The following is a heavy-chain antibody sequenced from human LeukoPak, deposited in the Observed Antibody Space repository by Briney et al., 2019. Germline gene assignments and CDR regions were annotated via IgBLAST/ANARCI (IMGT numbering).Heavy chain of an antibody. D-gene: IGHD3-10*01. CDR3: VKDRVDGSGSQFDS. CDR1: GFTLGNHA. J-gene: IGHJ4*02. CDR2: ISGSGAMT. Sequence: GGSLRLSCAASGFTLGNHAMIWVRQAPGKGLEWVSSISGSGAMTYYADSVKGRFTISRDNAMDRLYLQVNSLRADDTAVYYCVKDRVDGSGSQFDSWGQGGLVIVSS. V-gene: IGHV3-23*01.